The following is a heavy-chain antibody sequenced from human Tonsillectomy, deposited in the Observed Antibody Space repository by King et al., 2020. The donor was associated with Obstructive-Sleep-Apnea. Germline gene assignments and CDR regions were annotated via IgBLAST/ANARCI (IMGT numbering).Heavy chain of an antibody. Sequence: VQLVESGGGLVQPGRSLRPSCTAFGFTFVDDVFSLFRQAPGKGLEWVGFIISKAFGGTSEYAASVKGRFTISRDDSKSIAYLQMKSLKTEDTAVYYCTREWVDSSGWQTPFAYWGQGTLVTVSS. D-gene: IGHD6-19*01. V-gene: IGHV3-49*03. CDR1: GFTFVDDV. CDR2: IISKAFGGTS. CDR3: TREWVDSSGWQTPFAY. J-gene: IGHJ4*02.